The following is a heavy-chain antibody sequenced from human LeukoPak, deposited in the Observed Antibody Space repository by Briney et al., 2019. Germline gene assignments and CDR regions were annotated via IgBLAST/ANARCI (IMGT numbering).Heavy chain of an antibody. J-gene: IGHJ1*01. CDR3: ATYSSLNRREFQY. V-gene: IGHV3-7*01. CDR1: GFTFSSYW. Sequence: GGSLTLSCAASGFTFSSYWMSWVRQAPGKGLEWVANIKQDGSEKYYVDSVKGRFTISRDNAKNSLYLQMNSLRAEDTAVYYCATYSSLNRREFQYWGQGTLLTVSS. CDR2: IKQDGSEK. D-gene: IGHD3-22*01.